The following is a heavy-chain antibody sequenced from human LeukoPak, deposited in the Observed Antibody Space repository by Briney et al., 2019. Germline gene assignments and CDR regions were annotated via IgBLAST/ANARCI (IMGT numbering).Heavy chain of an antibody. V-gene: IGHV3-23*01. CDR3: AKALYSSSWYSFDY. CDR1: GFIFNSYA. D-gene: IGHD6-13*01. J-gene: IGHJ4*02. Sequence: GGSLRLSCAASGFIFNSYAMSWVRQAPGKGLEWVSVISGSGGSTYYAVSVKGRFTISRDNSKNTLYLQMNSLRADDTAVYYCAKALYSSSWYSFDYWGQGTLVTVSS. CDR2: ISGSGGST.